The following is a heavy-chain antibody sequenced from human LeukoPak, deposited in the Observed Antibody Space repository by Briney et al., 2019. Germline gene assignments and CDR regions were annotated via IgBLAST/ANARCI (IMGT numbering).Heavy chain of an antibody. CDR2: IYYSGST. V-gene: IGHV4-39*01. D-gene: IGHD6-6*01. CDR3: ARHRGSSSLFDY. J-gene: IGHJ4*02. CDR1: GGSISSNDYY. Sequence: SQTLSLTCTVSGGSISSNDYYWDWIRQPPGMGLEYIGSIYYSGSTYYNPSLKSRVTISVDTSKNQFSLKLSSVTAADTAVYYCARHRGSSSLFDYWGQGTLVTVSS.